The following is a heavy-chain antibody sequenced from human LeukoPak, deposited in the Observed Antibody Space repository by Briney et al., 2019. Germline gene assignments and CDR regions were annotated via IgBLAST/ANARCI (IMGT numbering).Heavy chain of an antibody. CDR1: GGFIASYS. D-gene: IGHD3-22*01. CDR3: ARGPSGYYYG. V-gene: IGHV4-4*07. J-gene: IGHJ4*02. CDR2: IYTSGGS. Sequence: SGTLSLTCTVSGGFIASYSWSWIRQAAGKGLEWIGRIYTSGGSDYNPSLKSRVTMSLDTSKNQFYLKMTSVTAADTAVYYCARGPSGYYYGWGQGILVTVSS.